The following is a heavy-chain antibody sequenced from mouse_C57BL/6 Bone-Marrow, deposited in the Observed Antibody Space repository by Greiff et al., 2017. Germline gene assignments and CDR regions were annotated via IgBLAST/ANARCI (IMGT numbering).Heavy chain of an antibody. CDR2: FYPGGGSI. V-gene: IGHV1-62-2*01. CDR1: GYTFTEYT. J-gene: IGHJ3*01. D-gene: IGHD2-12*01. CDR3: ARHEGSYYPWFSY. Sequence: VQVVESGAELVKPGASVKLSCKASGYTFTEYTIHWVKQRSGQGLEWIGWFYPGGGSIKYNEKFKDKATLTADKSSSTVYMERSRLTSEDSEVYFCARHEGSYYPWFSYWGQGTLVTVSA.